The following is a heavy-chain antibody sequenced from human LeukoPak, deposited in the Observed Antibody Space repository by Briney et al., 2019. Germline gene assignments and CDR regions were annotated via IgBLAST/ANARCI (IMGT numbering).Heavy chain of an antibody. D-gene: IGHD1-26*01. CDR3: ARGGGSGSYGLDV. CDR2: ISAYNGNT. CDR1: GFTCTSSG. Sequence: ASVKVSCKASGFTCTSSGFSWVRRAPGQGLEWMGWISAYNGNTNYAQKFQDRVTMTTDTSTSTAYMDLRSLRSDDTAVYYCARGGGSGSYGLDVWGQGTTVTVAS. V-gene: IGHV1-18*01. J-gene: IGHJ6*02.